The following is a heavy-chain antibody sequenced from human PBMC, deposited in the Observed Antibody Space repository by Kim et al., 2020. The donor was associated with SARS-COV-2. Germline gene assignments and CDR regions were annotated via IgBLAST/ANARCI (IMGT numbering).Heavy chain of an antibody. CDR2: ISYDGSNK. CDR3: AKDQIRFLEWLLFRYYGMDV. V-gene: IGHV3-30*18. D-gene: IGHD3-3*01. J-gene: IGHJ6*02. CDR1: GFTFSSYG. Sequence: GGSLRLSCAASGFTFSSYGMHWVRQAPGKGLEWVAVISYDGSNKYYADSVKGRFTISRDNSKNTLYLQMNSLRAEDTAVYYCAKDQIRFLEWLLFRYYGMDVWGQGTTVTVSS.